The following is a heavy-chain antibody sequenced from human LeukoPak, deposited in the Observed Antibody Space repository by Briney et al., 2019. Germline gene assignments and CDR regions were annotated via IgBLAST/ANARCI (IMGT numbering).Heavy chain of an antibody. D-gene: IGHD4-17*01. CDR2: ISGSGGST. CDR3: AKDDYGDYGFDY. CDR1: GFTFSDYY. Sequence: GGSLRLSCAASGFTFSDYYMSWIRQAPGKGLEWVSAISGSGGSTYYADSVKGRFTISRDNSKNTLYLQMNSLRAEDTAVYYCAKDDYGDYGFDYWGQGTLVTVSS. V-gene: IGHV3-23*01. J-gene: IGHJ4*02.